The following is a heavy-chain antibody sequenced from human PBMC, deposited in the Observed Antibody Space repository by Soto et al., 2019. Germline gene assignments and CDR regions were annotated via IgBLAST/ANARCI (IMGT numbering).Heavy chain of an antibody. CDR3: AKQGIEVAGTDYFDY. Sequence: QVQLVESGGGVVQPGKSLRLSCAATGFIFRSYGVHWVRQAPGKGLEWVALISHDGNNAYYADAVNGRFTISRDNAKNMVSLQMNSLRAEDTAVYYCAKQGIEVAGTDYFDYWGQGALVTVAS. V-gene: IGHV3-30*18. J-gene: IGHJ4*02. CDR2: ISHDGNNA. D-gene: IGHD6-19*01. CDR1: GFIFRSYG.